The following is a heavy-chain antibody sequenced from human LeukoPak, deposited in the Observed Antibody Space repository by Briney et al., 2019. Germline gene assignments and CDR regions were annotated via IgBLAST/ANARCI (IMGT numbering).Heavy chain of an antibody. CDR3: AREGYNYGLSYSYHFDY. Sequence: PSETLSLTCTVSGGSISSYYWSWIRQPAGKGLEWIGRIYTSGSTNYNPSLKSRVTMSVDTSKNQFSLKLSSVTAADTAVYYCAREGYNYGLSYSYHFDYWGQGVLVTVSA. D-gene: IGHD5-18*01. CDR2: IYTSGST. J-gene: IGHJ4*02. CDR1: GGSISSYY. V-gene: IGHV4-4*07.